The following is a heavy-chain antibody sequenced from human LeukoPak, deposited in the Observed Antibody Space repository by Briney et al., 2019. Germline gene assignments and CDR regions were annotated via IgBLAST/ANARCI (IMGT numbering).Heavy chain of an antibody. J-gene: IGHJ3*02. CDR3: ARGDSSGYYDAFDI. CDR2: IGTAGDT. CDR1: GFTFSSYD. Sequence: GGSLRLPCAASGFTFSSYDMHWVRQATGKGLEWVSAIGTAGDTYYPGSVKGRFTISRENAKNSLYLQMNSLRAGDTAVYYCARGDSSGYYDAFDIWGQGTMVTVSS. V-gene: IGHV3-13*01. D-gene: IGHD3-22*01.